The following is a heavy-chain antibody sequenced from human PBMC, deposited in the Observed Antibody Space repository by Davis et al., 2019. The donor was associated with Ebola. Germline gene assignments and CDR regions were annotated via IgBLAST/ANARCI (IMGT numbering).Heavy chain of an antibody. J-gene: IGHJ4*02. CDR2: INSDGSST. D-gene: IGHD2-15*01. CDR3: AREGYCSGGSCYYFDY. V-gene: IGHV3-74*01. Sequence: GESLKISCAASGFTFSSYWMSWVRQAPGKGLVWVSRINSDGSSTSYADSVKGRFTISRDNAKNTLYLQMNSLRAEDTAVYYCAREGYCSGGSCYYFDYWGQGTLVTVSS. CDR1: GFTFSSYW.